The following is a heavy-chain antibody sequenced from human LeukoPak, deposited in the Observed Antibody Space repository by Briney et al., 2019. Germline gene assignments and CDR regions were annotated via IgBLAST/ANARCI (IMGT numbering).Heavy chain of an antibody. CDR2: IYSGGST. Sequence: GGSLRLSCAASGFTVSSNYMSWVRQAPGKGLEWVSVIYSGGSTYYADSVKGRFTISRDNSKNTLYLQMNSLRAEDTAVYYCARDSIAARPGYYYGMDVWGQGTTVTVSS. J-gene: IGHJ6*02. V-gene: IGHV3-53*01. CDR3: ARDSIAARPGYYYGMDV. D-gene: IGHD6-6*01. CDR1: GFTVSSNY.